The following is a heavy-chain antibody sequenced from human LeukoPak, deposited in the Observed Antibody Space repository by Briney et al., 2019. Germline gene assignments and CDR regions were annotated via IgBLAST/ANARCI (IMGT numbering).Heavy chain of an antibody. V-gene: IGHV1-18*01. CDR2: ISANNGNT. J-gene: IGHJ3*02. CDR1: GYTFTNYG. CDR3: ARHRLHRLYYDSSGYYHDAFDI. Sequence: GASVTVSFTSSGYTFTNYGINWVRQAPGQGREWMGCISANNGNTNYAQKFHGRVTMSTDTSTSTAYLELRSLRSDDTAVYYCARHRLHRLYYDSSGYYHDAFDIWGQGTMVTVSS. D-gene: IGHD3-22*01.